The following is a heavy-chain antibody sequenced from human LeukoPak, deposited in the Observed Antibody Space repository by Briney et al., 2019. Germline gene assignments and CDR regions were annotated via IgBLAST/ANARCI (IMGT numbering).Heavy chain of an antibody. Sequence: GGSLRLSCAASGFTFNSFGMSWVRQAPGKGLEWLSYISSSSSTIYYADSVKGRFTISRDNAKNSLYLQMNSLRAEDTAVYYCARERGMVRGVISDYWGQGTLVTVSS. J-gene: IGHJ4*02. CDR2: ISSSSSTI. CDR3: ARERGMVRGVISDY. D-gene: IGHD3-10*01. V-gene: IGHV3-48*04. CDR1: GFTFNSFG.